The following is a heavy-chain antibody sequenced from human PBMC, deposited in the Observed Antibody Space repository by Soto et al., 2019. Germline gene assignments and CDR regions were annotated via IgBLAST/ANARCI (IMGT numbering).Heavy chain of an antibody. D-gene: IGHD5-12*01. Sequence: PGGSLRLSCAASGFTVSSNYMSWVRQAPGKGLEWVSVIYSGGSTYYADSVKGRFTISRDNSKNTLYLQMNSLRAEDTAVYYCARGKVATLTGDAFDIWGQGTMVTVSS. V-gene: IGHV3-53*01. CDR1: GFTVSSNY. CDR2: IYSGGST. J-gene: IGHJ3*02. CDR3: ARGKVATLTGDAFDI.